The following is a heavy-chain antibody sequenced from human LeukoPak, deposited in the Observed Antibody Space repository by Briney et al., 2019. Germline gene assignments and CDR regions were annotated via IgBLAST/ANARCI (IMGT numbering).Heavy chain of an antibody. J-gene: IGHJ4*02. Sequence: GASVKVSCKASGGTFSSYAISWVRQAPGQGLEWMGGIIPIFGTADYAQKFQGRVTITADESTSTAYMELSRLRSDDTAVYYCAREGPGFGDLLFDSWGQGTLVTVSS. CDR3: AREGPGFGDLLFDS. CDR1: GGTFSSYA. CDR2: IIPIFGTA. V-gene: IGHV1-69*13. D-gene: IGHD3-10*01.